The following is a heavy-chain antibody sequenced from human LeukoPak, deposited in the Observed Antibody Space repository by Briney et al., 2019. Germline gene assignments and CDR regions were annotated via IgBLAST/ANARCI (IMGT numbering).Heavy chain of an antibody. CDR1: GFTFSIYA. J-gene: IGHJ1*01. Sequence: GGSLRLSCAASGFTFSIYAMSWVRQAPGKGLEWVSAISGGGGSTYYADSVKGRFTISRENFKNTFYMQISRLRADTTALYYCAKDWGFGELFYFQHWGQGTLVTVSS. D-gene: IGHD3-10*01. V-gene: IGHV3-23*01. CDR3: AKDWGFGELFYFQH. CDR2: ISGGGGST.